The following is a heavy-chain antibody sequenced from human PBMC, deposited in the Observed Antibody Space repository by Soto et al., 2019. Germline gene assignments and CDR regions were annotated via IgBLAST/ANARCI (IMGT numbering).Heavy chain of an antibody. CDR2: ISWNSGSI. Sequence: EVQLVESGGGLVQPGRSLRLSCAASGFTFDDYAMHWVRQAPGKGLEWVSGISWNSGSIGYADSVKGRFTISRDNAKNSLYLQMNSLRAADTALYYCAKDRYSSSSDWYFHLWGRGTLVTVSS. D-gene: IGHD6-6*01. V-gene: IGHV3-9*01. CDR3: AKDRYSSSSDWYFHL. J-gene: IGHJ2*01. CDR1: GFTFDDYA.